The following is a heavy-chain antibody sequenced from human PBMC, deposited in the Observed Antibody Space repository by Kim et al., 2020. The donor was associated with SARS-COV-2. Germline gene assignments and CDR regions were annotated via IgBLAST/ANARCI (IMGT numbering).Heavy chain of an antibody. D-gene: IGHD1-26*01. CDR2: IYYSGST. Sequence: SETLSLTCTVSGGSISSGGYYWSWIRQHPGKGLEWIGYIYYSGSTYYNPSLKSRVTISVDTSKNQFSLKLSSVTAADTAVYYCARDAGATGWFDPWGQGTLVTVSS. CDR3: ARDAGATGWFDP. J-gene: IGHJ5*02. CDR1: GGSISSGGYY. V-gene: IGHV4-31*03.